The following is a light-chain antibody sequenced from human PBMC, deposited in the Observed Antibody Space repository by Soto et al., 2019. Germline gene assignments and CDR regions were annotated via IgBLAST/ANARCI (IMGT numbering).Light chain of an antibody. V-gene: IGLV2-14*01. J-gene: IGLJ3*02. CDR1: SSDIGAYNY. Sequence: QSVLTQPASVSGSPGQSITISCTGTSSDIGAYNYVSWYQQHPGKAPKLLIYGLTNRPSGVSNRFSGSKSGNTASLTISGLQAEGDADYYCSSYTTSLTLVFGGGTKVTVL. CDR2: GLT. CDR3: SSYTTSLTLV.